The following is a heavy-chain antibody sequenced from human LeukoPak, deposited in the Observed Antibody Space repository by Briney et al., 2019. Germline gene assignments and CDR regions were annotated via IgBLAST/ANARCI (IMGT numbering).Heavy chain of an antibody. CDR2: INPKSGGT. J-gene: IGHJ4*02. V-gene: IGHV1-2*06. CDR3: ASLYYDILTGYYEGYGDFDY. D-gene: IGHD3-9*01. CDR1: GYTFTGYY. Sequence: GASVKVSCKASGYTFTGYYMHWVRQAPGQGLEWMGRINPKSGGTNYAQKFQGRVTMTRDTSISTAYMELSRLRSDDTAVYYCASLYYDILTGYYEGYGDFDYWGQGTLVTVSS.